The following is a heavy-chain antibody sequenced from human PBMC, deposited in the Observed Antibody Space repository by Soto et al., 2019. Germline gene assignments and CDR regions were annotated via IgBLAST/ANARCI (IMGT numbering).Heavy chain of an antibody. J-gene: IGHJ4*02. V-gene: IGHV4-59*12. Sequence: SETLSLTCTVSGASISSYYWNWIRQPPGKGLEWIGYFYYTGSTNYNPSLKSRVTISVDASKNQFSLRLSSLTAADTAVYYCAKRLYYFEGKHYSLYDYRGQGTLVPVSA. CDR3: AKRLYYFEGKHYSLYDY. CDR1: GASISSYY. CDR2: FYYTGST. D-gene: IGHD3-9*01.